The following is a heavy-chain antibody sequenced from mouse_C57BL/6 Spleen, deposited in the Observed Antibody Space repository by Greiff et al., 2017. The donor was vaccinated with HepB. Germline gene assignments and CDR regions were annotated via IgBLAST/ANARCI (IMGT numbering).Heavy chain of an antibody. Sequence: QVHVKQPGTELVKPGASVKLSCKASGYTFTSYWMHWVKQRPGQGLEWIGNINPSNGGTNYNEKFKSKATLTVDKSSSTAYLQLSSLTSEDTAIYYCARSCRWAMDYWGQGTSVTVSS. CDR3: ARSCRWAMDY. CDR1: GYTFTSYW. D-gene: IGHD2-3*01. V-gene: IGHV1-53*01. J-gene: IGHJ4*01. CDR2: INPSNGGT.